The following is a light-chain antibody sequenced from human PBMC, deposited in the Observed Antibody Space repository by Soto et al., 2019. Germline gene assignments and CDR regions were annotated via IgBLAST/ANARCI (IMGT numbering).Light chain of an antibody. CDR3: QQRSNWYLTT. CDR2: DAS. Sequence: EVMLTPSPPMLSVSPGEGASPFSRGSQNLSSSLAGYQQKPGQAPRLLIYDASTRVTGIPARSSGSGSGTDFTLTISSLEPQDFAVSYCQQRSNWYLTTFGQGTRLEIK. CDR1: QNLSSS. V-gene: IGKV3-11*01. J-gene: IGKJ5*01.